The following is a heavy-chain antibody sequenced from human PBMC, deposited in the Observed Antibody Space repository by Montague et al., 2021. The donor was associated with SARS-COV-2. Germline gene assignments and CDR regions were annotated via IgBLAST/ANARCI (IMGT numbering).Heavy chain of an antibody. D-gene: IGHD2-8*02. CDR1: GGASTGHY. V-gene: IGHV4-34*01. CDR2: TYNNERT. Sequence: SETLSLTCAVYGGASTGHYGSAIRQPPGKSREWIGYTYNNERTNYNPSLKSRISISVDTSRNQLSLRLSSVTAADTAVYYCARIGGWSGGYWGQGTLVTVSS. CDR3: ARIGGWSGGY. J-gene: IGHJ4*02.